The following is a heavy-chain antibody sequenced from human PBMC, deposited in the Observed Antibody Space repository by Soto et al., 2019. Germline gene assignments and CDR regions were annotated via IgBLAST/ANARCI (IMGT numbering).Heavy chain of an antibody. J-gene: IGHJ4*01. D-gene: IGHD4-4*01. Sequence: PGGSLRLSCAASGFTFSSYGMHWVRQAPGKGLEWVAVISYDGSNKYYADSVKGRFTISRDNAKTSLYLQMDSLRPEDTAIYYCAREGVTNYTDYYFDLWGHGALVTVSS. V-gene: IGHV3-30*03. CDR1: GFTFSSYG. CDR3: AREGVTNYTDYYFDL. CDR2: ISYDGSNK.